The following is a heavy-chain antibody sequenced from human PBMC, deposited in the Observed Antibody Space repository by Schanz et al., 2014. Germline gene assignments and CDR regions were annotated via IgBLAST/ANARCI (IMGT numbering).Heavy chain of an antibody. Sequence: EVQLVESGGGLVKPGGSLRLSCEASEFTFSSYKMNWVRQAPGKGLEWVSSISSSGSYIHYPDSVKGRFTISRDNAKNTLYLQMNSLRAEDTAVYYCARDSRPNYDFLTAYYSIDYWGQGTLVTVSS. D-gene: IGHD3-9*01. J-gene: IGHJ4*02. V-gene: IGHV3-21*01. CDR3: ARDSRPNYDFLTAYYSIDY. CDR2: ISSSGSYI. CDR1: EFTFSSYK.